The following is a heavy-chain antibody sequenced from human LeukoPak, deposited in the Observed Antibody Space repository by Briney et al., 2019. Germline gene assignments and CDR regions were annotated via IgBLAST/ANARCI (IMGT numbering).Heavy chain of an antibody. Sequence: SVKVSCKASGGTFSSYAISWVRQAPGQGLEWMGGIIPIFGTANYAQKFQGRVTITADESTSTAYMELSSLRSEDTAVYYCARVALADPYYDFCSGHHYLDYWGQGTLVTVSS. J-gene: IGHJ4*02. CDR1: GGTFSSYA. D-gene: IGHD3-3*01. V-gene: IGHV1-69*13. CDR3: ARVALADPYYDFCSGHHYLDY. CDR2: IIPIFGTA.